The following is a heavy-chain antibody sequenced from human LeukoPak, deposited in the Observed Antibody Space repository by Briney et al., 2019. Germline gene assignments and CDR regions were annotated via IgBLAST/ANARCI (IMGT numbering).Heavy chain of an antibody. J-gene: IGHJ4*02. CDR2: IYYSGST. CDR1: GGSISSSSYY. V-gene: IGHV4-39*01. Sequence: PSETLSLTXTVSGGSISSSSYYWGWIRQPPGKGLEWIGSIYYSGSTYYNPSLKSRVTISVDTSKNQFSLKLTSVTAADTAVYYCARPFCLRQRCYFDFWGQGTLVTVSS. D-gene: IGHD3-16*01. CDR3: ARPFCLRQRCYFDF.